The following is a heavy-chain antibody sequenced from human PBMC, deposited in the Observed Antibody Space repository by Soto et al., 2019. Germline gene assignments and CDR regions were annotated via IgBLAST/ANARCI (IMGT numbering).Heavy chain of an antibody. J-gene: IGHJ5*02. D-gene: IGHD2-2*01. V-gene: IGHV1-8*01. CDR3: AREPADSGNWFDP. CDR2: MNPNSGST. CDR1: GYTFTSYD. Sequence: QVQLVQSGAEVKKPGASVRVSCKASGYTFTSYDINWVRQATGQGLEWMGWMNPNSGSTGYAQKFQGRITLTRDTSASTAYMELSSLRSDGTAVYYCAREPADSGNWFDPWGQGTLVTVSS.